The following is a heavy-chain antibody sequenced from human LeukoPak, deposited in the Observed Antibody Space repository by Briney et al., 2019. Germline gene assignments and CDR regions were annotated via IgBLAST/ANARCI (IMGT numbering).Heavy chain of an antibody. J-gene: IGHJ4*02. D-gene: IGHD4-11*01. V-gene: IGHV3-21*01. Sequence: GGSLRLSCAASGFIFSSYSMNWVRQAPGKGLEWVSSISGSSTYIYYADAVKGRFTISRDNAKDSLYLRMNSLRAEDTAVYYCATHTVGLEYWGQGALVTVSS. CDR1: GFIFSSYS. CDR2: ISGSSTYI. CDR3: ATHTVGLEY.